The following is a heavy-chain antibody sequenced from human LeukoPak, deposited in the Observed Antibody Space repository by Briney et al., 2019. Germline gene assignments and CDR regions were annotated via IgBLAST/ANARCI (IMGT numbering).Heavy chain of an antibody. CDR2: ISYDGSNK. CDR3: ARVGSGWSNYYYGMDV. J-gene: IGHJ6*02. Sequence: GGSLRLSCAASGFTFSSYAMHWVRQAPGKGLEWVAVISYDGSNKYYADSVKGRFTISRDNSKNTLYLQMNSLRAEDTAVYYCARVGSGWSNYYYGMDVWGQGTTVTVSS. D-gene: IGHD6-19*01. V-gene: IGHV3-30-3*01. CDR1: GFTFSSYA.